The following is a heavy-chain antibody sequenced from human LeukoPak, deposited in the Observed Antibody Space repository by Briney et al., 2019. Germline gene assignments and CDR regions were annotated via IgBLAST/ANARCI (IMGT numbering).Heavy chain of an antibody. CDR1: GASIGRFY. CDR2: LYKGGDT. D-gene: IGHD6-19*01. CDR3: GRGLARAAEGFYAFDI. V-gene: IGHV4-4*07. J-gene: IGHJ3*02. Sequence: PAEPLSLTCSVSGASIGRFYGSWIRQPAGKGLEWIGRLYKGGDTNYSPSLRTRVPVSADTAKNHFPVIERSEPAAHTPVYFCGRGLARAAEGFYAFDIWGHGTMVTVSS.